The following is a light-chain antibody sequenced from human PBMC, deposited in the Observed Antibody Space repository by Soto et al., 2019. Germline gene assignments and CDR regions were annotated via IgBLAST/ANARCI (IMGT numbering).Light chain of an antibody. V-gene: IGKV3D-15*01. CDR3: QQYNSYPWT. CDR2: GAS. J-gene: IGKJ1*01. CDR1: QSVNIY. Sequence: EIVLTQSPATLSVSPGERATLSCRASQSVNIYLAWYQQKPGQAPRLLIFGASSRATGIPARFSGSGSGTEFTLTISSLQPDDFATYYCQQYNSYPWTFGQGTKVDI.